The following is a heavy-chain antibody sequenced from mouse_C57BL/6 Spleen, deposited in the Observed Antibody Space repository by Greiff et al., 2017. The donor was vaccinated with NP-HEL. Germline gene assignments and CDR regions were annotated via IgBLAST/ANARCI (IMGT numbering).Heavy chain of an antibody. CDR1: GYTFTSYW. J-gene: IGHJ2*01. Sequence: VQLQQPGAELVRPGTSVKLSCKASGYTFTSYWMHWVKQRPGQGLEWIGVIDPSDSYTNYNQKFKGKATLTVDTSSSTAYMQLSSLTSEDSAVYYCARGYYGSSGYWGQGTTLTVSS. CDR3: ARGYYGSSGY. D-gene: IGHD1-1*01. CDR2: IDPSDSYT. V-gene: IGHV1-59*01.